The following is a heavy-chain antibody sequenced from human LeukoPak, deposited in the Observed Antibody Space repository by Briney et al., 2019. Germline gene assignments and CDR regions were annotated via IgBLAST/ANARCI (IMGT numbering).Heavy chain of an antibody. CDR1: EFSVSSNY. J-gene: IGHJ4*02. CDR3: ARGRFSGPDDY. CDR2: IYSGGAT. Sequence: PGGSLRLSCAVSEFSVSSNYMHWVRPAPGKGLEWVSVIYSGGATHYADSVRRRFTISRDNSKNMVSLQMTSLGAEDTAGYYCARGRFSGPDDYWGRGTLVTVSS. V-gene: IGHV3-53*01. D-gene: IGHD6-19*01.